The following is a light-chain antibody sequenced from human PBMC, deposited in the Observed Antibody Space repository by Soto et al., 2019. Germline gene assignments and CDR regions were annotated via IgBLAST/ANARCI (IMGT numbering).Light chain of an antibody. Sequence: EIVLTQSPGTLSLSPGERATLSCRASQSVSSSYLAWYQQKPGQAPRLLIYGASSRATGITDRFSGSGSGIDFTLTISRLEPEDFAVYYCQQYGSSSLYTFGQGTKLEIK. CDR1: QSVSSSY. CDR2: GAS. J-gene: IGKJ2*01. CDR3: QQYGSSSLYT. V-gene: IGKV3-20*01.